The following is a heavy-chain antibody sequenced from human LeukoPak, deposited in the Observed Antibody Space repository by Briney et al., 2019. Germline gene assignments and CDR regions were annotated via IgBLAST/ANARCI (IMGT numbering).Heavy chain of an antibody. J-gene: IGHJ5*02. Sequence: ASVKVSCKASGYSFTSHYMHWVRQAPGQGLEWLGLIDPSGSSTLYAQKFQGRVTMTRDMSTTTDYMELSSLRSEDTAVYYCARDNSVGDVAWWFDPWGQGTLVTVSS. D-gene: IGHD1-26*01. CDR1: GYSFTSHY. CDR3: ARDNSVGDVAWWFDP. CDR2: IDPSGSST. V-gene: IGHV1-46*01.